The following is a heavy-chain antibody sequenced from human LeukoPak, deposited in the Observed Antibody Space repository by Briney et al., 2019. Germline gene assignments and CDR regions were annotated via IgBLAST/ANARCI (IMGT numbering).Heavy chain of an antibody. CDR3: AGDTPPGGDFYFDY. J-gene: IGHJ4*02. D-gene: IGHD3-16*01. Sequence: GRSLRLSCAASGFTFSSYGMHWVRQAPGKGLEWVALIWNDGTNTYYADSVKGRFTISRDNSKNTLYLQMNSLRAEDTAVYYCAGDTPPGGDFYFDYWGQGTLVIVSS. CDR1: GFTFSSYG. V-gene: IGHV3-33*01. CDR2: IWNDGTNT.